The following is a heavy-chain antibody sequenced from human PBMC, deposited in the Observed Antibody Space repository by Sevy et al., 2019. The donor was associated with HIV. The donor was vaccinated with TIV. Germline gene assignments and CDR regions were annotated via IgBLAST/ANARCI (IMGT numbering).Heavy chain of an antibody. D-gene: IGHD2-15*01. CDR1: GYSFTTFG. J-gene: IGHJ5*02. Sequence: ASVKVSCKTSGYSFTTFGLNWLRQAPGQGLEWMGWISTYSGDTDYAQNFQGRVTMTTDTSTTTGYMELRSLRSDDTAIYYCAGAWGGGYCSGGKCHSANFFDPWGQGTLVTVSS. CDR3: AGAWGGGYCSGGKCHSANFFDP. CDR2: ISTYSGDT. V-gene: IGHV1-18*04.